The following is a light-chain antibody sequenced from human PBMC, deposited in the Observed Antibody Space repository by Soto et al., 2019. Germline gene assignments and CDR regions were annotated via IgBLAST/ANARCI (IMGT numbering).Light chain of an antibody. CDR2: AAS. CDR3: QQYGTYLWT. V-gene: IGKV1D-8*03. J-gene: IGKJ1*01. Sequence: VIWMTQSPALLSASTGDRVTLSCRMSQGISTYLAWFQKKAGKAPELLIYAASTLQSGVPSRFSGSGSGTEFTLTISSLQPDDFATYYCQQYGTYLWTFGQGTKVDI. CDR1: QGISTY.